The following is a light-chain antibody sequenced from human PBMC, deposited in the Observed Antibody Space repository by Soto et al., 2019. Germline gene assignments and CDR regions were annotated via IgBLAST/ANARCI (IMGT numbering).Light chain of an antibody. CDR1: QSVSSN. Sequence: EIVMTQSPASLSVSPGERATLSCRASQSVSSNLAWYQQKPGQAPRLLIYGASTRATGIPDRFSGSGSGTDFTLTISRLEPEDFTVYYCQQYHNSPFTFGPGTKVDIK. V-gene: IGKV3-15*01. CDR2: GAS. CDR3: QQYHNSPFT. J-gene: IGKJ3*01.